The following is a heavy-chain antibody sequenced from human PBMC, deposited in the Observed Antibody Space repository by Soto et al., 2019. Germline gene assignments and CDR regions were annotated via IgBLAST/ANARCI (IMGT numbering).Heavy chain of an antibody. J-gene: IGHJ3*02. CDR3: ARDRDSSSFGAFDI. D-gene: IGHD6-13*01. CDR2: IWYDGSNK. Sequence: GGSLRLSCAASGFTFSSYGMHWVRQAPGKGLEWVAVIWYDGSNKYYADSVKGRFTISRDNSKNTLYLQMNSLRAEDTAVYYCARDRDSSSFGAFDIWGQGTMVTVSS. V-gene: IGHV3-33*01. CDR1: GFTFSSYG.